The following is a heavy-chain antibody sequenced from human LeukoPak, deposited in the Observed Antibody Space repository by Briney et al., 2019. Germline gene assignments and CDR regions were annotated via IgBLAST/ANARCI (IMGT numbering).Heavy chain of an antibody. CDR1: GFTFSTHW. J-gene: IGHJ4*02. V-gene: IGHV3-7*03. CDR3: ATDSRSCRY. CDR2: IKQDGSEK. Sequence: GGSLRLSCAASGFTFSTHWMTWVRQAPGKGLEWVANIKQDGSEKYYLDSVKGRFTIPRDNAKNSLFLQMNSLRAEDTAMYYCATDSRSCRYWGQGTLVTVSS.